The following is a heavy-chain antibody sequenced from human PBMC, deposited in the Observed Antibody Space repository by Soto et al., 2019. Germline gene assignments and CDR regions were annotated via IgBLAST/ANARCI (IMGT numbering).Heavy chain of an antibody. V-gene: IGHV4-4*02. J-gene: IGHJ6*02. Sequence: SETLSLTSAVSGGSIGSCNWWRWVRQPPGKGLEWIGEIYHSGSTNYNPSLKSRVTISVDKSNNQFSLKLSSVTAADTAVYYCARASRRPGYYYYYGMDVWGQGTTVTVSS. CDR1: GGSIGSCNW. CDR2: IYHSGST. D-gene: IGHD6-13*01. CDR3: ARASRRPGYYYYYGMDV.